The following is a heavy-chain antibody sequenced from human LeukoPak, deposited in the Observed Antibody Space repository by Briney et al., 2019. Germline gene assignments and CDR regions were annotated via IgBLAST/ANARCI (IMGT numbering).Heavy chain of an antibody. CDR2: VYYSGST. J-gene: IGHJ6*02. Sequence: PSETLSLTCTVSGGSVSSGSYYWSWIRQPPGKGLEWIRYVYYSGSTNYNPSLKSRVTISVDTSKNQFSLKLSSVTAADTAVYYCARDQGSGWNYYYYGMDVWGQGTTVTVSS. CDR1: GGSVSSGSYY. CDR3: ARDQGSGWNYYYYGMDV. V-gene: IGHV4-61*01. D-gene: IGHD6-19*01.